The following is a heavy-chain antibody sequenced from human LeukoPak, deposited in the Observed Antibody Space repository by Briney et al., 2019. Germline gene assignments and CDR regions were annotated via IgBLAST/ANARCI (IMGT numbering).Heavy chain of an antibody. Sequence: GGSLRLSCAASGFTFSSYSMNWVRQAPGKGLEWVSSISSSSSYIYYADSVKGRFTISRDNAKNSLYLQMNSLRAEDTAVYYCARDRGSQLWFVYWGQGTLVTVSS. CDR3: ARDRGSQLWFVY. CDR2: ISSSSSYI. J-gene: IGHJ4*02. CDR1: GFTFSSYS. V-gene: IGHV3-21*01. D-gene: IGHD5-18*01.